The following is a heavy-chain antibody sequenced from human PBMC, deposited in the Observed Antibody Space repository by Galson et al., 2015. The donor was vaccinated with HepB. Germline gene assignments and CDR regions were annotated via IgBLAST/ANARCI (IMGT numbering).Heavy chain of an antibody. CDR3: ARDLSTGKSSGWFDY. CDR1: GFSFGIHG. D-gene: IGHD6-19*01. J-gene: IGHJ5*01. V-gene: IGHV3-33*01. CDR2: MYYDGREV. Sequence: LRLSCATSGFSFGIHGIHWVRQAPGKGLEWVAVMYYDGREVYYRDSVKGRFSVSKDNSKSSLYLQMNSLRAEDTATYYCARDLSTGKSSGWFDYWGQGTLVIVS.